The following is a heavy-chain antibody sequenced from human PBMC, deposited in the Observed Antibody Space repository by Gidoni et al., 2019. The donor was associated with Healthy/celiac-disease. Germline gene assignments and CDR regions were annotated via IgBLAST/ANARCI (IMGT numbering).Heavy chain of an antibody. J-gene: IGHJ6*02. CDR1: GGSVSSGSYY. CDR3: ARHIAAAGNWKGDRNYYYYGMDV. CDR2: IYYSGST. V-gene: IGHV4-61*01. Sequence: QVQLQESGPGLVKPSETLSLTCTVSGGSVSSGSYYWSWIRHPPGKGLEWIGYIYYSGSTNYNPSLKSRVTISVDTSKNQFSLKLSSVTAADTAVYYCARHIAAAGNWKGDRNYYYYGMDVWGQGTTVTVSS. D-gene: IGHD6-13*01.